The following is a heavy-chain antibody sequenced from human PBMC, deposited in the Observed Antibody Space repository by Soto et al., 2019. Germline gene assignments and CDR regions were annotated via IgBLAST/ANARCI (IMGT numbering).Heavy chain of an antibody. Sequence: PGQSLKISCKTTGFNFPTFSVAWVRQMPGKGLERVGMIYVGDSGTRYSPSFKGHVTTSADMSTTTSYLHWSSLRASDTALYYCPRGVNRVDWNAEVLDVWGQETMVT. J-gene: IGHJ3*01. CDR2: IYVGDSGT. D-gene: IGHD1-1*01. V-gene: IGHV5-51*01. CDR1: GFNFPTFS. CDR3: PRGVNRVDWNAEVLDV.